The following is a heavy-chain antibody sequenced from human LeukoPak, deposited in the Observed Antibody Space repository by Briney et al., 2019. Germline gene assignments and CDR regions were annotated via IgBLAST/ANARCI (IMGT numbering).Heavy chain of an antibody. CDR2: IYYSGST. CDR1: GGSISSGDYY. D-gene: IGHD3-22*01. CDR3: ASTRPNYYDSSGYYSLDY. Sequence: PSETLSLTCTVSGGSISSGDYYWSWIRQPPGKGLEWIGYIYYSGSTYYNPSLKSRVTISVDTSKNQFSLKLSSVTAADTAVYYCASTRPNYYDSSGYYSLDYWGQGTLVTVSS. V-gene: IGHV4-30-4*02. J-gene: IGHJ4*02.